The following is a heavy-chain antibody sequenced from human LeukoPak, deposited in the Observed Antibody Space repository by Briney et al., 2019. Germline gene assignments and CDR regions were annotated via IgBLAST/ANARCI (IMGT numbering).Heavy chain of an antibody. J-gene: IGHJ4*02. Sequence: SETLSLTCTVSGGSISSYYWSWIRQPPGKGLEWIGYIYYSGSTNYNPSLKGRVTISVDTSKNQFSLKLSSVTAADTAVYYCARDCSSTSCSFDYWGQGTLVTVSS. CDR2: IYYSGST. D-gene: IGHD2-2*01. CDR1: GGSISSYY. V-gene: IGHV4-59*01. CDR3: ARDCSSTSCSFDY.